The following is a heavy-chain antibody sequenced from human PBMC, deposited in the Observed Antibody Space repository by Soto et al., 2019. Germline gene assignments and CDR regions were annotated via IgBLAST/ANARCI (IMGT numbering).Heavy chain of an antibody. CDR2: INHSGST. J-gene: IGHJ4*02. D-gene: IGHD3-3*01. CDR1: GGSFSGYY. V-gene: IGHV4-34*01. CDR3: ASRPYYDFWSGYYAYYFDY. Sequence: SETLSLTCAVYGGSFSGYYWSWIRQPPGKGLEWIGEINHSGSTNYNPSLKSRVTISVDTSKNQFFLKLSSVTAADTAVYYCASRPYYDFWSGYYAYYFDYWGQGTLVTVSS.